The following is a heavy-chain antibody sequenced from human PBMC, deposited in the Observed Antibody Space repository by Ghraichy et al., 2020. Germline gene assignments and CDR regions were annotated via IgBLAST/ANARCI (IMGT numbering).Heavy chain of an antibody. CDR1: GYTFTSYD. V-gene: IGHV1-8*01. Sequence: ASVKVSCKASGYTFTSYDINWVRQATGQGLEWMGWMNPNSGNTGYAQKFQGRVTMTRNTSISTAYMELSSLRSEDTAVYYCARGVIPGYSSSWYYWGRGTLVTVSS. CDR2: MNPNSGNT. CDR3: ARGVIPGYSSSWYY. D-gene: IGHD6-13*01. J-gene: IGHJ4*02.